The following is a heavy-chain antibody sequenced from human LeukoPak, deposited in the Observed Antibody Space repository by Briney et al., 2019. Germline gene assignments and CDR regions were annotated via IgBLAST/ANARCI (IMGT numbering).Heavy chain of an antibody. J-gene: IGHJ4*02. V-gene: IGHV3-23*01. CDR3: AKQRDYYDSSGYYRGYYFDY. D-gene: IGHD3-22*01. CDR2: IGSASGTK. Sequence: GGSLRLSCVASGFTFSYYPLSWVRQAPGKGLEWVAAIGSASGTKYYADSVKGRFAISRDDSKSTLYLQMSSLRAEDTAVYYCAKQRDYYDSSGYYRGYYFDYWGQGTLVTVSS. CDR1: GFTFSYYP.